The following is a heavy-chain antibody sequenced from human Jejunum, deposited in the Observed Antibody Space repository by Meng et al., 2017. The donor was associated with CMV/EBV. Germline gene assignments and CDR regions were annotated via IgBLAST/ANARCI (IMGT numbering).Heavy chain of an antibody. CDR2: ISHTGRT. V-gene: IGHV4-59*01. J-gene: IGHJ4*02. Sequence: CSVSGGSINGYYWNWIRQPPGRGPEWIAYISHTGRTNYNPSLKSRVTISVDTSKNQFSVELMSMTAADTAMYYCARGPGQRLPFDLWGQGTLVTVSS. D-gene: IGHD6-25*01. CDR1: GGSINGYY. CDR3: ARGPGQRLPFDL.